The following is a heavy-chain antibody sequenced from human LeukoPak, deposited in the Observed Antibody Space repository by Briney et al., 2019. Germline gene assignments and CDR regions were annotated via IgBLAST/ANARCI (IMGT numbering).Heavy chain of an antibody. CDR1: GFTFDDYA. J-gene: IGHJ4*02. Sequence: PGGSLRLSCAASGFTFDDYAIHWVRQAPGKGLEWVSGISWNGVSIAYADSVKGRFTISRDNAKNSVYLQTNSLRTEDMAFYYCAKASGGWPHKYYIDYWGQGTLVTVS. V-gene: IGHV3-9*03. CDR2: ISWNGVSI. D-gene: IGHD2/OR15-2a*01. CDR3: AKASGGWPHKYYIDY.